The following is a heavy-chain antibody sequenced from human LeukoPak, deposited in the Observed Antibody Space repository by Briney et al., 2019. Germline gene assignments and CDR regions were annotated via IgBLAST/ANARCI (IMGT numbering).Heavy chain of an antibody. CDR3: ARDFLFYDSSGYLL. V-gene: IGHV1-69*05. J-gene: IGHJ4*02. D-gene: IGHD3-22*01. CDR2: IIPIFGTA. CDR1: GGTFSSYA. Sequence: SVKVSCKASGGTFSSYAISWVRQAPGQGLEWMGGIIPIFGTANYAQKFQGRVTITTDESTSTAYMELSSLRSDDTAVYYCARDFLFYDSSGYLLWGQGTLVTVSS.